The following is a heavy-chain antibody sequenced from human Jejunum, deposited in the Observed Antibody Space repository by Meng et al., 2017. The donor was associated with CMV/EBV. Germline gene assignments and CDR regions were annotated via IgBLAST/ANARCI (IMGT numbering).Heavy chain of an antibody. CDR1: GYSCTSYW. CDR3: ARWHYGDSL. V-gene: IGHV5-51*01. CDR2: IYPGDSDT. Sequence: GASLRLACKGSGYSCTSYWIGWVRQMPGKGLEWMGIIYPGDSDTRYSPSFQGQVTISADKSISTAYLQWSSLKASDTAMYYCARWHYGDSLWGQGTLVTVSS. J-gene: IGHJ4*02. D-gene: IGHD4-17*01.